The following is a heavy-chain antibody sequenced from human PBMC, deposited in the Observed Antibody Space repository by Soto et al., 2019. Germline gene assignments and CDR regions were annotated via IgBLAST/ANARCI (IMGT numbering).Heavy chain of an antibody. CDR2: ISSSSSYT. CDR3: ARTGPVLTAIPNDFDY. V-gene: IGHV3-11*06. Sequence: QVQLVESGGGLVKPGGSLRLSCAASGFTFSDYYMSWIRQAPGKGLEWVSYISSSSSYTNYADSVKGRFTISRDNAKNSLYLQMNSQRAEDTAVYYCARTGPVLTAIPNDFDYWGQGTLVTVSS. CDR1: GFTFSDYY. J-gene: IGHJ4*01. D-gene: IGHD2-21*02.